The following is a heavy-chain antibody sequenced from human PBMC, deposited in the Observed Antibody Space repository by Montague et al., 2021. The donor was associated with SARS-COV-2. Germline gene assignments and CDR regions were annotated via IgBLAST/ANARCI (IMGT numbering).Heavy chain of an antibody. Sequence: SETLSLTCAVYGASSSNYYWSWIRQSPGKGLEWIGEINHSGSTNYNPSLKSRVTISVDTSKNQFSLKLSSVTAADTAVYYCARRGYSYYYYGMDVWGQGTTVTVSS. CDR3: ARRGYSYYYYGMDV. CDR2: INHSGST. D-gene: IGHD5-24*01. J-gene: IGHJ6*02. V-gene: IGHV4-34*01. CDR1: GASSSNYY.